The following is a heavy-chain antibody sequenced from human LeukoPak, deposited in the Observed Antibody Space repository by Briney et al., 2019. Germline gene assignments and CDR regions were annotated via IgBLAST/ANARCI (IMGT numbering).Heavy chain of an antibody. CDR1: GCSISSSSYY. V-gene: IGHV4-39*01. CDR2: IYYSGST. J-gene: IGHJ4*02. Sequence: SETLSLTCTVSGCSISSSSYYWVWIRQAPGEGLEWMGSIYYSGSTYYNPSLRSRVSISVDTYETQFSLKLTSVTAADTAVYYCAVQNFSTSPLDYWGQGTLVTVS. CDR3: AVQNFSTSPLDY. D-gene: IGHD6-6*01.